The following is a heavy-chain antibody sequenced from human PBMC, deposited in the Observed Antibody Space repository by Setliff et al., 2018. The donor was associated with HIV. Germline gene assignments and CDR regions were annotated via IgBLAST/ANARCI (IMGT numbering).Heavy chain of an antibody. J-gene: IGHJ5*02. V-gene: IGHV4-39*01. CDR3: ARHKTLRFLNLLTSGWFGP. D-gene: IGHD3-3*01. CDR1: GGSISSSGPGYY. Sequence: KSSETLSLTCTVSGGSISSSGPGYYWGWVRQPPGGGLEWIGSVYYSGRTYYNPSLRSRVTISVDTSNNHFSLRLTSVTAADTAVYYCARHKTLRFLNLLTSGWFGPWGQGALVTVSS. CDR2: VYYSGRT.